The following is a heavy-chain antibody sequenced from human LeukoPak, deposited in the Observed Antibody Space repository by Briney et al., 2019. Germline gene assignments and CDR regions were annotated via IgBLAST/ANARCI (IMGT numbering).Heavy chain of an antibody. CDR3: ARDAYYYDSSGYGMDV. CDR1: GFTFSDYY. D-gene: IGHD3-22*01. CDR2: ISSSGSTI. V-gene: IGHV3-11*01. Sequence: PGGSLRLSCAASGFTFSDYYMSWIRQAPGKGLEWVSYISSSGSTIYYADSVRGRFTISRDNAKNSLYLQMNSLRAEDTAVYYCARDAYYYDSSGYGMDVWGQGTTVTVSS. J-gene: IGHJ6*02.